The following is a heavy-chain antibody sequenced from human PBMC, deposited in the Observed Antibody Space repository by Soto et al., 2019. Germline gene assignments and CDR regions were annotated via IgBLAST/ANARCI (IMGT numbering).Heavy chain of an antibody. CDR3: ARGGIEAAGTIFDY. V-gene: IGHV3-30-3*01. CDR1: GFTFSSYA. D-gene: IGHD6-13*01. CDR2: ISYDGSNK. Sequence: GGSLRLSCAASGFTFSSYAMHRVRQAPGKGLEWVAVISYDGSNKYYADSVKGRFTISRDNSKNTLYLQMNSLRAEDTAVYYCARGGIEAAGTIFDYWGQGTLVTVSS. J-gene: IGHJ4*02.